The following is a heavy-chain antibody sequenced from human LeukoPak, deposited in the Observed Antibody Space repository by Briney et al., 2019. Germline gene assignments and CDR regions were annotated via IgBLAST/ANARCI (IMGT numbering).Heavy chain of an antibody. D-gene: IGHD2-15*01. CDR1: GGTFSSYT. CDR3: AGGGNRGYCSGGSCYDY. CDR2: IIPILGIA. V-gene: IGHV1-69*02. Sequence: SVKVSCKASGGTFSSYTISWVRQAPGQGLEWMGRIIPILGIANYAQKFQGRVTITADKSTSTAYMELSSLRSEDTAVYYCAGGGNRGYCSGGSCYDYWGQGTLVTVSS. J-gene: IGHJ4*02.